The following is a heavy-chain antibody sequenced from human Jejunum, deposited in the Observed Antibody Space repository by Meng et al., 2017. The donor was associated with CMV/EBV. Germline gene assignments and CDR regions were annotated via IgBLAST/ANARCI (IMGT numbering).Heavy chain of an antibody. D-gene: IGHD2-2*01. CDR2: ISTHSSYI. V-gene: IGHV3-21*01. CDR1: LTSYN. CDR3: ASGFCGSTTCYREFDY. J-gene: IGHJ4*02. Sequence: LTSYNMSWVRQVPGKGLEWVSSISTHSSYISYADSVQGRFTISRDNAKNSLYLQMDSLRAEDTAVYYCASGFCGSTTCYREFDYWGQGTLVTVSS.